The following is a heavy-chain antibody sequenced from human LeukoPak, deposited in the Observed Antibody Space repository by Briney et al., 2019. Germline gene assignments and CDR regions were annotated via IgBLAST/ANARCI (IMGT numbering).Heavy chain of an antibody. D-gene: IGHD6-19*01. Sequence: GGSLRLSCAASGFTFSSSAMSWVRQVPGKGLEWVSGISASGGSTYYADSVRGRFTISRDNSKNTLYVQMNSLRVEDTAIYYCARCVTGWPNWFAPWGQGTLVTVSS. J-gene: IGHJ5*02. V-gene: IGHV3-23*01. CDR1: GFTFSSSA. CDR3: ARCVTGWPNWFAP. CDR2: ISASGGST.